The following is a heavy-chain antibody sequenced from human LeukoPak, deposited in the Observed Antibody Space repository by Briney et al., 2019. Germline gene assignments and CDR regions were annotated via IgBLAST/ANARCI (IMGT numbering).Heavy chain of an antibody. CDR1: GYTFTGHY. V-gene: IGHV1-2*02. J-gene: IGHJ4*02. Sequence: ASVKVSCKASGYTFTGHYMHWVPQAPGHGLEWMGWINPNSGGTNYAQNFQGRVTMTRDTSISSAYMELSSLRSDDTAVYYCARDKDTAMVGDYWGQGTLLTVSS. CDR2: INPNSGGT. D-gene: IGHD5-18*01. CDR3: ARDKDTAMVGDY.